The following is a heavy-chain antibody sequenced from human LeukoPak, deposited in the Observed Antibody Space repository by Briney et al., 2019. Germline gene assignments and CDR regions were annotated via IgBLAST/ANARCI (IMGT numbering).Heavy chain of an antibody. CDR3: ARGEVPAAIHYFDY. J-gene: IGHJ4*02. Sequence: GASVKVSCKASGGTFSSYAISWVRQAPGQGLEWMGGIIPIFGTANYAQKFQGRVTITTDESTSTAYMELSSLRSEDTAVYYCARGEVPAAIHYFDYWGQGTLVTVSS. V-gene: IGHV1-69*05. D-gene: IGHD2-2*02. CDR1: GGTFSSYA. CDR2: IIPIFGTA.